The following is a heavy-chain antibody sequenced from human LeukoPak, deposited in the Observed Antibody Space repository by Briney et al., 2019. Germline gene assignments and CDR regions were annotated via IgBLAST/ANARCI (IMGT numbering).Heavy chain of an antibody. J-gene: IGHJ4*02. CDR3: ARDGDSSGYYYSTFDY. CDR1: GYTSTGYY. D-gene: IGHD3-22*01. V-gene: IGHV1-2*02. Sequence: ASVKVSCKTSGYTSTGYYMHWVRQAPGQGLEWMGWINPNSGDTNYAQEFQGRVTMTSDTAISTAYMELSRLRSDDTAVYYCARDGDSSGYYYSTFDYWGQGTLVTVSS. CDR2: INPNSGDT.